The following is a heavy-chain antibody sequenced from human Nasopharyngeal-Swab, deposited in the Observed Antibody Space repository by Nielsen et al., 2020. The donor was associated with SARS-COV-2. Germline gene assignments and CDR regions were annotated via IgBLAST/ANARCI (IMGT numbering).Heavy chain of an antibody. D-gene: IGHD3-10*01. Sequence: VRQAPGKGLEWVGRIKSKTDGGTTDYAAPVKGRFTISRDDSKNTLYLQMNSLKTEDTAGEEGKKEGEVRGFGELWGEYFQHWGQGTLVTVSS. CDR2: IKSKTDGGTT. V-gene: IGHV3-15*01. CDR3: KKEGEVRGFGELWGEYFQH. J-gene: IGHJ1*01.